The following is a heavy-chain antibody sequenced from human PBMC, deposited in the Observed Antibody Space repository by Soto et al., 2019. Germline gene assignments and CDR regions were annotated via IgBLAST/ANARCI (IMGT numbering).Heavy chain of an antibody. Sequence: GGSLRLSCAASGFTFSSCGMHWVRQAPGKGLEWVAVISYDGSNKYYADSVKGRFTISRDNSKNTLYLQMNSLRAEDTAVYYCAKDGELRFFGGMDVWGQGTTVTVSS. CDR3: AKDGELRFFGGMDV. D-gene: IGHD3-3*01. CDR2: ISYDGSNK. V-gene: IGHV3-30*18. CDR1: GFTFSSCG. J-gene: IGHJ6*02.